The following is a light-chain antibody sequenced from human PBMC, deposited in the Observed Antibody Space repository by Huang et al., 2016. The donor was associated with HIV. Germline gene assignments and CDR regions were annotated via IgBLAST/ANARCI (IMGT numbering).Light chain of an antibody. CDR2: DTS. CDR1: QRFSSS. J-gene: IGKJ3*01. Sequence: EIVLTQSPATLSLSPGERATLSCKASQRFSSSFAWYQQKPGQAPRLLIYDTSDRATGIPARYSGSESGTDFTLTISSLEPEDFAVYYCQQRSNWPLFTFGPGTKVDIK. CDR3: QQRSNWPLFT. V-gene: IGKV3-11*01.